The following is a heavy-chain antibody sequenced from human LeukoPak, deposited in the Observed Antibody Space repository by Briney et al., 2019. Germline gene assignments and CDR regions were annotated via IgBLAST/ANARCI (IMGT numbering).Heavy chain of an antibody. CDR3: AREGAWAFDP. Sequence: SETLSLTCTVSGGSISSTIYYWGWIRQPPGKGLEWIGSIYYRGSTYYNPSLKSRVAISVDTSKNQFSLKLSSVTAADTAVYYCAREGAWAFDPWGQGTLVTVSS. CDR1: GGSISSTIYY. D-gene: IGHD3-16*01. CDR2: IYYRGST. V-gene: IGHV4-39*07. J-gene: IGHJ5*02.